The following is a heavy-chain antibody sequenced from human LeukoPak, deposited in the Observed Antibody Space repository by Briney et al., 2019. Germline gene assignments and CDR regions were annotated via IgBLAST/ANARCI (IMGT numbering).Heavy chain of an antibody. D-gene: IGHD6-19*01. V-gene: IGHV3-21*01. CDR2: ISSSSSYI. CDR1: GFTFSSYS. J-gene: IGHJ3*02. Sequence: GGSLRLSCAASGFTFSSYSMNWVRQAPGKGLEWVSSISSSSSYIYYADSVKGRFTISRDNAKNSLYLQMNSLRAEDTAVYYCARDKQWLYAGHAFDIWGQGTMVTVSS. CDR3: ARDKQWLYAGHAFDI.